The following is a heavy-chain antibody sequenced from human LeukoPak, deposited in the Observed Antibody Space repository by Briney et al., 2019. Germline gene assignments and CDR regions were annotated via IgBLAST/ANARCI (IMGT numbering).Heavy chain of an antibody. CDR3: ARVRRPLIAVYRMGTHWFDP. CDR2: INTNTGNP. D-gene: IGHD6-19*01. Sequence: ASVKVSCKASGYTFTSYAMNWVRQAPGQGLEWMGWINTNTGNPTYAQGFTGRFVFSLDTSVSTAYLQISSLKAEDTAVYYCARVRRPLIAVYRMGTHWFDPWGQGTLVTVSS. CDR1: GYTFTSYA. J-gene: IGHJ5*02. V-gene: IGHV7-4-1*02.